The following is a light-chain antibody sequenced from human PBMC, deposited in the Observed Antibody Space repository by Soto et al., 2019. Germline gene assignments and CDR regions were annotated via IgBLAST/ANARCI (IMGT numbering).Light chain of an antibody. CDR3: NSYTISSTYV. V-gene: IGLV2-18*02. Sequence: QSALTQPPSVSGSPGQSVTISCTGTSRDVGSYNGVSWYQQPPGTAPKLIIYEGSNRPSGVPDRFSGSKSGNTASLTISGLQAEDEADYYCNSYTISSTYVFGTGTKVTVL. CDR1: SRDVGSYNG. J-gene: IGLJ1*01. CDR2: EGS.